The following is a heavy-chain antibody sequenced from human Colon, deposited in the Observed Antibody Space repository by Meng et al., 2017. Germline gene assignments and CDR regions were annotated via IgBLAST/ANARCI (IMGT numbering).Heavy chain of an antibody. J-gene: IGHJ4*02. CDR3: ARGGGGQLYSYSGSHLDY. V-gene: IGHV4-34*01. D-gene: IGHD1-26*01. Sequence: SETLSLTCAVYGGSFSGYYWNWIRQPPGKGLEWIGEINHSGSTNYNPSLKSRVTISVDTSKNQFSLKLSSVNAADTAVYYCARGGGGQLYSYSGSHLDYWGQGTLVTVSS. CDR1: GGSFSGYY. CDR2: INHSGST.